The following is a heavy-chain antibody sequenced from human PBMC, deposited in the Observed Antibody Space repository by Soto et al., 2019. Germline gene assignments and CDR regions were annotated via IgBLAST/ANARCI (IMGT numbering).Heavy chain of an antibody. J-gene: IGHJ4*02. CDR1: AYPLTYHT. V-gene: IGHV1-3*01. CDR3: ARDFGSTSSPFEY. Sequence: SVKTACKAPAYPLTYHTLHLVRQAPGQRLEWMGWINAGNGKTKISQKFKGRVTITRDTSASTAYMELSSLRSDDTAVYYWARDFGSTSSPFEYWGQGTLVTVSS. D-gene: IGHD6-6*01. CDR2: INAGNGKT.